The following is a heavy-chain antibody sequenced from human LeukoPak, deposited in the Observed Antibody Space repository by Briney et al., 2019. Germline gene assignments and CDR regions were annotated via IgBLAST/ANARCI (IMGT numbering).Heavy chain of an antibody. J-gene: IGHJ4*02. CDR3: ASRGIGPAAPLYYFDY. Sequence: SETPSLTCTVSGVSISSGDCYWSWIRQPPGKGLEWIGYIYYSGSTYYNPSLKSRVTISVDTSKNQFSLKLSSVTAADTAVYYCASRGIGPAAPLYYFDYWGQGTLVTVSS. CDR2: IYYSGST. CDR1: GVSISSGDCY. V-gene: IGHV4-30-4*01. D-gene: IGHD2-2*01.